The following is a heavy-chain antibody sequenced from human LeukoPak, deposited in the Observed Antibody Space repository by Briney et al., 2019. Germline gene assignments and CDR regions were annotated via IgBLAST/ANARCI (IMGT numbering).Heavy chain of an antibody. J-gene: IGHJ4*02. CDR3: ARRDRSKRGYATNLDY. CDR2: IYYSGST. Sequence: SETLSLTCSVYSGSIGSYYWSWIRRPPGKGLEWIGYIYYSGSTNYNPSLKSRVIISVDMSKSQFSLKLSSVTAADTAVYYCARRDRSKRGYATNLDYWGPGTLVTVAS. D-gene: IGHD5-12*01. CDR1: SGSIGSYY. V-gene: IGHV4-59*08.